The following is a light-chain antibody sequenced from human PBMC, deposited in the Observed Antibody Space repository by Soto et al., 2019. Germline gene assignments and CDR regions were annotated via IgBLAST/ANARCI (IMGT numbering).Light chain of an antibody. CDR3: LQPSPLPRT. CDR2: QVS. Sequence: VLTQTPLSSPVTLGQPASISCSSSQSLVHSDGNTYLSWLQQRPGQPPRLLIYQVSNRFSGGPDRFSGSGAGTDFTLKIRQVEAEDVGVYSCLQPSPLPRTFGQGTKVEIK. CDR1: QSLVHSDGNTY. J-gene: IGKJ1*01. V-gene: IGKV2-24*01.